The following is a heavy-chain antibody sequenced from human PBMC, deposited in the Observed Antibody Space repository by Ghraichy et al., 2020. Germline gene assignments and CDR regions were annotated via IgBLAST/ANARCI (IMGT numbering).Heavy chain of an antibody. CDR2: IYYSGST. CDR3: ARHGAIFGVVVRI. J-gene: IGHJ3*02. CDR1: GGSISSSSYY. D-gene: IGHD3-3*01. Sequence: SETLSLTCTVSGGSISSSSYYWGWIRQPPGKGLEWIGSIYYSGSTYYNPSLKSRVTISVDTSKNQFSLQLSAVTAADTAVYYCARHGAIFGVVVRIWGQGTMFTVSS. V-gene: IGHV4-39*01.